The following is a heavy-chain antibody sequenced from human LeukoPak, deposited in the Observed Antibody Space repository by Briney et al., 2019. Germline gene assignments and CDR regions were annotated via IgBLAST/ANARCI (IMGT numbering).Heavy chain of an antibody. CDR1: GYTFTHYA. J-gene: IGHJ4*02. CDR3: ATRSASSYGGVFDF. V-gene: IGHV1-3*04. CDR2: INTGNGNT. Sequence: GASVKVSCKASGYTFTHYAMHWVRQASGQSLEWMGWINTGNGNTKYSQKFQGRVTLTRDTSADTAYLEVTSLRSEDTAVYYCATRSASSYGGVFDFWGQGSLVIVSS. D-gene: IGHD3-16*01.